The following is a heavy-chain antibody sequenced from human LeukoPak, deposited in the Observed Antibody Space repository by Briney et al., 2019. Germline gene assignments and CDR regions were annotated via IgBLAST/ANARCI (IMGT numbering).Heavy chain of an antibody. V-gene: IGHV3-7*01. J-gene: IGHJ4*02. CDR2: IKEDGSEK. CDR1: GFTFSNYW. CDR3: ASGRQLGY. Sequence: GGSLSLSCAASGFTFSNYWMSWVRQAPGEGLEWVANIKEDGSEKHYVDSVKGRFTISRDNARNSLYLQMNSLRAEDTAVYYCASGRQLGYWGQGTLVTVSS. D-gene: IGHD6-13*01.